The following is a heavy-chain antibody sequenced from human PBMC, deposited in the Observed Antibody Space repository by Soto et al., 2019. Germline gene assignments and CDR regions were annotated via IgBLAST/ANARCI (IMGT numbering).Heavy chain of an antibody. CDR3: ARHGSY. CDR1: GVSISSSSYY. CDR2: IYFSGST. J-gene: IGHJ4*02. V-gene: IGHV4-39*01. Sequence: SETLSLTCTVSGVSISSSSYYWGWIRQTPGKGLEWIGTIYFSGSTYYKPSLKSRVTISVDRSKNQFSLNLTSVTAADTALYYCARHGSYWGPGTLVTVSS.